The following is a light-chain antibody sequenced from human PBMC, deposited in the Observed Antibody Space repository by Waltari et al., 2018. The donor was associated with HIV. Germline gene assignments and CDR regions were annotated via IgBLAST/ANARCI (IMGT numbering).Light chain of an antibody. CDR3: QVWDSSSNHVV. CDR1: NIGGKS. V-gene: IGLV3-21*04. Sequence: SYVLTQPPSVSVAPGKTARITCEGDNIGGKSVHWYQPKAGHAPVLVIYYDNDRPSGIPGRFSCFNSGNTATLTISGVEAGDDADYYCQVWDSSSNHVVFGGGTKLTAL. J-gene: IGLJ3*02. CDR2: YDN.